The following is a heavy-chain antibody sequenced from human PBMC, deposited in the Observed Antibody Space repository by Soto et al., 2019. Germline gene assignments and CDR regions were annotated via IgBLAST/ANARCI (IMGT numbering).Heavy chain of an antibody. CDR1: GFTFSDYY. V-gene: IGHV3-11*05. Sequence: QVQLVESGGGLVKPGGSLRLSCAASGFTFSDYYMSWIRQAPGKGLEWVSYINSSSSYTNYADSVKGRFTISRDNAKNSPYLQMNSLSAEDTAVNYCARTIVAAGGRRYFDLWGRGTLVTVSS. CDR3: ARTIVAAGGRRYFDL. J-gene: IGHJ2*01. CDR2: INSSSSYT. D-gene: IGHD6-13*01.